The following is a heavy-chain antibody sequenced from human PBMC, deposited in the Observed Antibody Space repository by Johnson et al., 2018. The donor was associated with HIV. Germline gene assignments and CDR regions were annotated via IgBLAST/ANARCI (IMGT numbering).Heavy chain of an antibody. D-gene: IGHD6-19*01. J-gene: IGHJ3*02. CDR3: ARGIAVSNWVDI. Sequence: QVQLVESGGGVVQPGRSLRLSCAASGFTFSNYPMHWVRQAPGKGLEWVAVISFDGSNKYYADSVKGRFTISRDNSKNTLYLQMNSLRAEDTAVYYCARGIAVSNWVDIWGQGTMVTVSS. CDR2: ISFDGSNK. CDR1: GFTFSNYP. V-gene: IGHV3-30*04.